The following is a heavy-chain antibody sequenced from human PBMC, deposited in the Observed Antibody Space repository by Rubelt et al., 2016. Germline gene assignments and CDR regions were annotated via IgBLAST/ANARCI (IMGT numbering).Heavy chain of an antibody. CDR1: GGSISSSNYH. CDR3: ARVSVVVSPQYYFDY. CDR2: IYYSGST. V-gene: IGHV4-39*02. D-gene: IGHD2-15*01. Sequence: QLQLQESGPGLVKPSETLSLTCTVSGGSISSSNYHWGWIRQPPGKGLEWIGSIYYSGSTYYNPSLKSQVTISVDTSKSHFSAKLSAVTAADTAVYYCARVSVVVSPQYYFDYWGQGTLVTVSS. J-gene: IGHJ4*02.